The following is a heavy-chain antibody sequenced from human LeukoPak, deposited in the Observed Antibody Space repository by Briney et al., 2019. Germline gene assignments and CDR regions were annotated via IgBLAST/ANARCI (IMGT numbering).Heavy chain of an antibody. V-gene: IGHV4-34*01. Sequence: SETLSLTCAVYGGSFSGYYWSWIRQPPGKGLEWIGEINHSGSTNYNPPLKSRVTISVDTSKNQFSLKLSSVTAADTAVYYCARGGGSGWFNWGQGTLVTVSS. CDR1: GGSFSGYY. CDR2: INHSGST. CDR3: ARGGGSGWFN. D-gene: IGHD6-19*01. J-gene: IGHJ4*02.